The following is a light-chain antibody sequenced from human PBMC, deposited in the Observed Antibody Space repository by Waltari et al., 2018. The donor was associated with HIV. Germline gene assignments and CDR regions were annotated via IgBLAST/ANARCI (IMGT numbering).Light chain of an antibody. CDR3: HHYNNWRET. CDR2: GTS. V-gene: IGKV3-15*01. CDR1: QSGNSN. Sequence: EILMTQSPATLSVSPGERATLSCRASQSGNSNLAWYQQKPGQTPRPLIYGTSTRATDIPARFSGSWSGTEFTLTISSLQSEDFAVYYCHHYNNWRETFGQGTKVEIK. J-gene: IGKJ1*01.